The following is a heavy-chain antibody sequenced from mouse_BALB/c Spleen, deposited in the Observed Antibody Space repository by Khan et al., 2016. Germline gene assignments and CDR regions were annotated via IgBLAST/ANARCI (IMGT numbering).Heavy chain of an antibody. D-gene: IGHD2-4*01. CDR3: ARVRYDDPGGFAY. Sequence: VQLKQSGPGLVAPSQSLSITCTVSGFSLTGYGVNWVRQPPGKGLEWLGMIWGDGSTDYNSALKSRLSISKDNSKSQVFLKMNSLQTDDTARYYCARVRYDDPGGFAYWGEGTLVTVSA. J-gene: IGHJ3*01. CDR1: GFSLTGYG. V-gene: IGHV2-6-7*01. CDR2: IWGDGST.